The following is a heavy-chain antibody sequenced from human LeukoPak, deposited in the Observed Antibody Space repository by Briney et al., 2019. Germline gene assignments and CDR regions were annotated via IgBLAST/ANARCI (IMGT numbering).Heavy chain of an antibody. CDR2: ISGSGGST. J-gene: IGHJ4*02. Sequence: GASLRLSWAASGFTFSSYAMSWVRQAPEKGLEWVSAISGSGGSTYYADSVKGRFTISRDNSKNTLYLQMNSLRAEDTAVYYCAKHVTVATPPFDYWGQGTLVTVSS. V-gene: IGHV3-23*01. CDR3: AKHVTVATPPFDY. D-gene: IGHD4-17*01. CDR1: GFTFSSYA.